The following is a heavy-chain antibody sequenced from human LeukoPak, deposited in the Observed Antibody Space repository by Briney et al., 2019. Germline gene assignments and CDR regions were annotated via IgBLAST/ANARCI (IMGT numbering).Heavy chain of an antibody. D-gene: IGHD3-10*01. CDR2: INGDGSSV. CDR3: ARDYYGSGSYRSSYFDY. CDR1: GFTFSSYW. J-gene: IGHJ4*02. Sequence: PGGSLRLSCAASGFTFSSYWMHWVRQAPGKGLVWVSRINGDGSSVSYADSVKGRFTVSRDNAKNTLYLQMNSLRAEDTAVYYCARDYYGSGSYRSSYFDYWGQGTLVTVSS. V-gene: IGHV3-74*01.